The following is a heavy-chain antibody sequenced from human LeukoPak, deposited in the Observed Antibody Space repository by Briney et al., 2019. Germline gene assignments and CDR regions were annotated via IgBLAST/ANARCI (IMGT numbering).Heavy chain of an antibody. V-gene: IGHV3-23*01. CDR2: ISGSGGST. D-gene: IGHD2-2*02. Sequence: GGSLRLSCAASGFTFSSYAMSWVRQAPGKGLEWVSAISGSGGSTYYADSVKGRFTISRDNSKNTLYLQMNSLRAEDTAVYYCAKANLGYCSSTSCYIGWFDPWGQGTLVTVSS. CDR3: AKANLGYCSSTSCYIGWFDP. J-gene: IGHJ5*02. CDR1: GFTFSSYA.